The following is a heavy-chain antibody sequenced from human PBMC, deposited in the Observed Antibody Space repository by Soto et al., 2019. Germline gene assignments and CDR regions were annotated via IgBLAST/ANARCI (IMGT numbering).Heavy chain of an antibody. J-gene: IGHJ1*01. V-gene: IGHV3-23*01. Sequence: EVQLLESGGGLVQPGGSLRLSCAASGFTFSSYAMSWVRQAPGKGLEWVSAISGSGGSTYYADSVKGRFTISRDNSKNTLYLQRNSLRAEDTAVYYCAKDSGRKQWLAEYFQHWGQGTLVTVSS. CDR3: AKDSGRKQWLAEYFQH. CDR1: GFTFSSYA. CDR2: ISGSGGST. D-gene: IGHD6-19*01.